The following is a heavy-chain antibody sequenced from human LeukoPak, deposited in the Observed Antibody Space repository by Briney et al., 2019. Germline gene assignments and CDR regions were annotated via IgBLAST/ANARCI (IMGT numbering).Heavy chain of an antibody. CDR1: GFTFSSYG. Sequence: GGSLRLSCAASGFTFSSYGMHWVRQAPGKGLEWVAFIRYDGSNKYYADSVKGRFTISRDNSKNTLYLQMNSLRAEDAAVYYCAKDDYGDYGLYDYWGQGTLVTVSS. V-gene: IGHV3-30*02. CDR2: IRYDGSNK. CDR3: AKDDYGDYGLYDY. D-gene: IGHD4-17*01. J-gene: IGHJ4*02.